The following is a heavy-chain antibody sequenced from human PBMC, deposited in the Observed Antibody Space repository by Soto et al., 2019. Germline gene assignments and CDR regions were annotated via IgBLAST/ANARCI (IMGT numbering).Heavy chain of an antibody. CDR2: TNQDGSNK. Sequence: EVQVVESGGGLVQPGGSLRLSCVASGFTFSRYWMSWVRQAPGKGLEWVSNTNQDGSNKYHADSVRGRFTVSRGNAKNSVLLAMNSLRAKDTAVYYCAGGSGWLTEYWVQGTLVTVSS. CDR1: GFTFSRYW. V-gene: IGHV3-7*05. CDR3: AGGSGWLTEY. J-gene: IGHJ4*02. D-gene: IGHD6-19*01.